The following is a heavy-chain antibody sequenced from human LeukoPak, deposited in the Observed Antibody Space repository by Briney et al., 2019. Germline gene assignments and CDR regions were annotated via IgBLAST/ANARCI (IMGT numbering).Heavy chain of an antibody. CDR1: GDSISSYY. J-gene: IGHJ5*02. Sequence: PSETLSLTCTVSGDSISSYYWSWIRQPAGKGLEWIGRFYISENTNSNPSLKSRVTMSVDTSKNQFSLKLISLTAADTAAYYCARVEYGDYGWFDPWGQGTLVTVSS. D-gene: IGHD4-17*01. CDR2: FYISENT. CDR3: ARVEYGDYGWFDP. V-gene: IGHV4-4*07.